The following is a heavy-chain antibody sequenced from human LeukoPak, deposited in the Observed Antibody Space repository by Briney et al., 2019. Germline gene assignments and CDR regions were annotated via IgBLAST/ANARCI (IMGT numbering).Heavy chain of an antibody. CDR2: INYTGST. CDR1: GGSFSGFY. J-gene: IGHJ4*02. Sequence: SETLSLTCAVYGGSFSGFYWSWIRHVPGKGLEWIGEINYTGSTSYNPSLKSRVTISVDTSQNQFFLLLTSVTAADTAVYYCANNLYASGNYFTYWGQGTLVTVSS. CDR3: ANNLYASGNYFTY. D-gene: IGHD3-10*01. V-gene: IGHV4-34*01.